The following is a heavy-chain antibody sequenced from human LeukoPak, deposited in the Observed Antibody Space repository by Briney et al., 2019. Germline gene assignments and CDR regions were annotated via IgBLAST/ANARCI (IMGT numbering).Heavy chain of an antibody. V-gene: IGHV1-8*01. CDR1: GYTFTSYD. Sequence: GASVKVSCKASGYTFTSYDINWVRQATGRGLEWMGWMNPNSGNTGYAQKFQGRVTMTRNTSISTAYMELSSLRSEDTAVYYCARSEGDGYPVAFDIWGQGTMVTVSS. J-gene: IGHJ3*02. CDR3: ARSEGDGYPVAFDI. D-gene: IGHD5-24*01. CDR2: MNPNSGNT.